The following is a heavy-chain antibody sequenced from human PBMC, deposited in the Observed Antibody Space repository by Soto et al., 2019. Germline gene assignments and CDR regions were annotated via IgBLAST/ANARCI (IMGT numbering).Heavy chain of an antibody. CDR2: ISRDGSTM. CDR1: GVTLSNFG. D-gene: IGHD2-21*01. CDR3: VGEVASGY. V-gene: IGHV3-30*03. J-gene: IGHJ4*02. Sequence: QVQLVESGGGVVQPGRSLRLSCAASGVTLSNFGMHWVRQAPGKGLEWVAVISRDGSTMLYADSVKGRFTISRDTSRNRLYLQMNSLRAEATAVYHCVGEVASGYWGQGTLVTVSS.